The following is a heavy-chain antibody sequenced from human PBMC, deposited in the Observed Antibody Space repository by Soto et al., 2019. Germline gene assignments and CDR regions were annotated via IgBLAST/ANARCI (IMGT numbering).Heavy chain of an antibody. CDR1: GYSFTSYW. Sequence: GESLKISCKGSGYSFTSYWISWVRQMPGKGLEWMGRIDPSDSYTNYSPSFQGHVTIPADKSISTAYLQWSSLKASDTAMYYCASSGLAMIVATSDAFDIWGQGKMVTVSS. CDR2: IDPSDSYT. CDR3: ASSGLAMIVATSDAFDI. J-gene: IGHJ3*02. V-gene: IGHV5-10-1*01. D-gene: IGHD3-22*01.